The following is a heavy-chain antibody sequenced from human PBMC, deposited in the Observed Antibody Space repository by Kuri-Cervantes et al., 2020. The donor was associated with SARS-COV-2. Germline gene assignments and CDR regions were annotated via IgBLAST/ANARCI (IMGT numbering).Heavy chain of an antibody. J-gene: IGHJ4*02. CDR2: ISGSGGST. CDR3: TSQGPGDSSGYSFPGFDY. Sequence: GESLKISCAASGFTFSSYAMSWVRQAPGKGLEWVSAISGSGGSTYYADSVKGRFTISRDNSKNTLYLQMNSLRAEDTAVYYCTSQGPGDSSGYSFPGFDYWGQGTLVTVSS. V-gene: IGHV3-23*01. CDR1: GFTFSSYA. D-gene: IGHD3-22*01.